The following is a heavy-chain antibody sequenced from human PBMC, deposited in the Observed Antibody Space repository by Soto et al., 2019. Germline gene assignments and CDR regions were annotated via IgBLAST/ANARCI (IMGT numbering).Heavy chain of an antibody. D-gene: IGHD2-2*01. V-gene: IGHV3-23*01. CDR3: ATVHSTSRSFDY. CDR2: TGLNGRNT. J-gene: IGHJ4*02. CDR1: GFTFSMSA. Sequence: EVQLLESGGGLVQPGGSLRLSYAASGFTFSMSAMSWVRQAPGKGLEWVSTTGLNGRNTYYADSVKGRFTVSRDNSKNTLHLQMNSLRAEDTAVYYCATVHSTSRSFDYWGQGTLVTVSS.